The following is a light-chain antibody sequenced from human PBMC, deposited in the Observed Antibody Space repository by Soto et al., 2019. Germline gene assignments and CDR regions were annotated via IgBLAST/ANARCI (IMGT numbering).Light chain of an antibody. Sequence: SQMTHSPCSFSASWVEKIIISCRASRDVGSDVSWYQQKPGQAPKLLIYAASNLYTGVPSRFSGSGSGTEFTLTISSLQPDDFATYYCQHYNSYSEASGQGVKVDI. CDR2: AAS. CDR3: QHYNSYSEA. J-gene: IGKJ1*01. CDR1: RDVGSD. V-gene: IGKV1-17*01.